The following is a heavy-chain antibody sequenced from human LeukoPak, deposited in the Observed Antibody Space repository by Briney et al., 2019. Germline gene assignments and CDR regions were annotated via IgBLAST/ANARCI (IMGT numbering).Heavy chain of an antibody. D-gene: IGHD3-10*01. CDR1: RYSISSGYY. CDR3: ARHPYYGSGSYYNQGWFDA. V-gene: IGHV4-38-2*01. Sequence: SETLSRTCAVSRYSISSGYYGGCIRQPPGKGLEWIGSIYHSGSTYYNPSLKSRVTLSVDTSKNQFSLKLSSVTAANTARYSWARHPYYGSGSYYNQGWFDACGQGSLVTVSS. CDR2: IYHSGST. J-gene: IGHJ5*02.